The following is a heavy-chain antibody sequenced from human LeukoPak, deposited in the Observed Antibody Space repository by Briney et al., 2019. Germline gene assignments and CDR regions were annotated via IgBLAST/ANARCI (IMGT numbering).Heavy chain of an antibody. V-gene: IGHV1-69*04. D-gene: IGHD3-10*01. CDR1: GGTFSSYA. CDR2: IIPILGMA. Sequence: SVKVSCKASGGTFSSYAISWVRQAPGQGLEWMGRIIPILGMANYAQKFQGRVTITADKSTSTAYMELSSLRSEDTAVYYCARAPRYGSGSYYDYWGQGTLVTVSS. CDR3: ARAPRYGSGSYYDY. J-gene: IGHJ4*02.